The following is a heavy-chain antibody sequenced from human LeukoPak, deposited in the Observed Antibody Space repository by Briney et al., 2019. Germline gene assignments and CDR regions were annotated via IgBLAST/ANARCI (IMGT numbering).Heavy chain of an antibody. CDR3: ARHTPTLPTYYYDSSGYYYPFDY. V-gene: IGHV4-39*01. Sequence: SETLSLTCTVSGGSISSSSYYWGWIRQPPGKGLEWIVSIYYSGSTYYNPSLKSRVTISVDTSKNQFSLKLSSVTAADTAVYYCARHTPTLPTYYYDSSGYYYPFDYWGQGTLVTVSS. CDR1: GGSISSSSYY. D-gene: IGHD3-22*01. CDR2: IYYSGST. J-gene: IGHJ4*02.